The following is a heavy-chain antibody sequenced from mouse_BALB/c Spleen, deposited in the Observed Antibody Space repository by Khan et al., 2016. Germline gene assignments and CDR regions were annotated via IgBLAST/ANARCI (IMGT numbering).Heavy chain of an antibody. J-gene: IGHJ2*01. V-gene: IGHV3-2*02. CDR1: GYSITNNYA. D-gene: IGHD1-1*01. CDR2: ISYSGST. Sequence: EVQLQESGPGLVKPSQSLSLTCTVTGYSITNNYAWNWIRQFPGNKLEWMGYISYSGSTNYNPSLKSRISLTRDTSKNQSFLQLNSVTTEDTATYYCARGNYYGYYFDYWGQGTTLTVSS. CDR3: ARGNYYGYYFDY.